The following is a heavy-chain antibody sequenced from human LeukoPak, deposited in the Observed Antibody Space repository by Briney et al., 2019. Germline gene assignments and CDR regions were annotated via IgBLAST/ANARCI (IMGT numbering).Heavy chain of an antibody. CDR1: GFTFSSYE. V-gene: IGHV3-48*03. D-gene: IGHD3-10*01. CDR2: ISHTGGTI. J-gene: IGHJ4*02. CDR3: ARDRRNRDYGSGSLDY. Sequence: GGSLRLSCVASGFTFSSYEMIWVRQAPGKGLEWVSYISHTGGTIYYADSVKGRFTVSRDNAKNSLYLQMNSLRAEDTAVYYCARDRRNRDYGSGSLDYWGQGALVTVSS.